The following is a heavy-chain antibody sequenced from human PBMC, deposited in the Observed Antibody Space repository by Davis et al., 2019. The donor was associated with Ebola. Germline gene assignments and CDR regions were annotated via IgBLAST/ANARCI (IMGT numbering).Heavy chain of an antibody. Sequence: MPSETLSLTCTVSGGSIGSSHYWAWIRQSPGMGLEWIGRIYYNGDTYYHPSLESQVTISVDTAKNQFSLQLSSVTAADTAVYYCARGGGFGGYGMDVWGQGTTVTVSS. V-gene: IGHV4-39*01. CDR3: ARGGGFGGYGMDV. CDR2: IYYNGDT. D-gene: IGHD3-10*01. CDR1: GGSIGSSHY. J-gene: IGHJ6*02.